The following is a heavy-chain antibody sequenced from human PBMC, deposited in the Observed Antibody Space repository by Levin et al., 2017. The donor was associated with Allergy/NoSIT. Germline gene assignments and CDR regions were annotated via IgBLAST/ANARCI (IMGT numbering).Heavy chain of an antibody. CDR1: GFTFSNYA. CDR2: IRGSDGST. V-gene: IGHV3-23*01. CDR3: AKDRAPVGSTGDYFDC. J-gene: IGHJ4*02. D-gene: IGHD1-26*01. Sequence: GGSLRHSCAASGFTFSNYAMTWVRQAPGKGLEWVSAIRGSDGSTHYADSVKGRFTISRDNSKNTLYLQMNSLRAADTAVYYCAKDRAPVGSTGDYFDCWGQGALVTVSS.